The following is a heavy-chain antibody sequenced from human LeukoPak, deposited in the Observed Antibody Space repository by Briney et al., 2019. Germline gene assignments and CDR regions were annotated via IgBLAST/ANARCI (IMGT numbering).Heavy chain of an antibody. CDR1: GFTFSSYA. Sequence: PGGSLRLSCAASGFTFSSYAMSWVRQAPGKGLEWVSYISSSSSTIYYADSVKGRFTISRDNAKNSLYLQMNSLRAEDTAVYYCAGLPYGSGNCWGQGTLVTVSS. D-gene: IGHD3-10*01. CDR2: ISSSSSTI. V-gene: IGHV3-48*01. J-gene: IGHJ4*02. CDR3: AGLPYGSGNC.